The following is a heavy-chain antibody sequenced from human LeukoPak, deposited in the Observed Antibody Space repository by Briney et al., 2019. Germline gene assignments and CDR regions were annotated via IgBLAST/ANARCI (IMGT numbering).Heavy chain of an antibody. D-gene: IGHD6-13*01. V-gene: IGHV4-34*01. CDR2: INHSGST. Sequence: PLETLSLTCAVYGGSFSGYYWSWIRQPPGKGLEWIGEINHSGSTNYNPSLKSRVTISVDTSKNQFSLKLSSVTAADTAVYYCARGVWQQLVNWFDPWGQGTLVTVSS. J-gene: IGHJ5*02. CDR3: ARGVWQQLVNWFDP. CDR1: GGSFSGYY.